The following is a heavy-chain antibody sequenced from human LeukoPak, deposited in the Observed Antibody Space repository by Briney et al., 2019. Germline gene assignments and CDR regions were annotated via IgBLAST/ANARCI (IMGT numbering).Heavy chain of an antibody. D-gene: IGHD3-22*01. V-gene: IGHV3-21*01. CDR3: ARANDRVYYAMDV. CDR1: GFTFSSYS. J-gene: IGHJ6*02. CDR2: ISSSSSYI. Sequence: GGSLRLSCAASGFTFSSYSMNWVRQAPGKGLEWVSSISSSSSYINYADSVKGRFTISRDNAKNSLYLQMNSLRAEDTAVYYCARANDRVYYAMDVWGQGTTVTVSS.